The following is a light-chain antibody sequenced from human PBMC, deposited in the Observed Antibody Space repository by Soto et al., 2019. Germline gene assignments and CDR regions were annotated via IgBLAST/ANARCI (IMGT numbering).Light chain of an antibody. CDR3: QQRRDWPLT. CDR2: DAS. J-gene: IGKJ4*01. CDR1: QSVSSY. V-gene: IGKV3-11*01. Sequence: PGERATLSCRASQSVSSYLAWYQQKPGQAPRLLISDASHRATGIPARFSGSGSGTDFTLTVSSLEPEDFAVYYCQQRRDWPLTFGGGTKVEI.